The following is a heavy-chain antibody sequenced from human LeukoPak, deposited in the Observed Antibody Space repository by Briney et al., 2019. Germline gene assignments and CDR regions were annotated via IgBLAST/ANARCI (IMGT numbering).Heavy chain of an antibody. J-gene: IGHJ4*02. V-gene: IGHV3-30-3*01. CDR3: ARDRGSGWYGEAFDY. Sequence: GSLRLSCTASGFTFGDYAMHWVRHAPGKGLEWVAVISYDGSNKYYADSVKGRFTISRDNSKNTLYLQMNSLRAEDTAVYYCARDRGSGWYGEAFDYWGQGTLVTVSS. D-gene: IGHD6-19*01. CDR2: ISYDGSNK. CDR1: GFTFGDYA.